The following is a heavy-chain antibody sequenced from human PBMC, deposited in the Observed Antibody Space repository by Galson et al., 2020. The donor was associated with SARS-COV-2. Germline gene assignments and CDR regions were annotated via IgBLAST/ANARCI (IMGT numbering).Heavy chain of an antibody. CDR1: GFTFSSYA. V-gene: IGHV3-30-3*01. CDR3: ARDGPLHPVRVLEWFPLGGGYYYGVDV. D-gene: IGHD3-3*01. J-gene: IGHJ6*02. CDR2: ISYDGSNK. Sequence: TGGSLRLSCAASGFTFSSYAMHWVRQAPGKGLEWVAVISYDGSNKYYADSVKGRFTISRDNSKNTLYLQMNSLRAEDTAVYYCARDGPLHPVRVLEWFPLGGGYYYGVDVWGQGTTGTVSS.